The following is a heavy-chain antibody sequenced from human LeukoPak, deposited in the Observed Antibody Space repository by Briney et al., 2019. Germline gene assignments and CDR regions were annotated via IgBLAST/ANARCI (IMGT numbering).Heavy chain of an antibody. CDR1: GYTLTELS. J-gene: IGHJ6*04. V-gene: IGHV1-24*01. Sequence: ASVKVSCKVSGYTLTELSMHWVRQAPGKGLEWMGGFDPEDGETIYAQKFQGRVTMTEDTSTDTAYMELSSLRSEDTAVYYCATNTPGGQYQLPDYCYYGMGVWGKGTTVTVSS. CDR3: ATNTPGGQYQLPDYCYYGMGV. D-gene: IGHD2-2*01. CDR2: FDPEDGET.